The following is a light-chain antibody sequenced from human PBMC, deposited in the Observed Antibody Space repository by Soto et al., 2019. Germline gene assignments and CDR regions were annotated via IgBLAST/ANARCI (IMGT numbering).Light chain of an antibody. CDR3: QKYNSAPFT. CDR1: QGISNY. CDR2: AAS. Sequence: EIQVTESPASRSASVGDGVTLTCLASQGISNYLAWYQQKPGKVPKLLIYAASTLQSGVPSRFSGSGSGTDFTLTISSLQPEDVATYYCQKYNSAPFTFGPGT. J-gene: IGKJ3*01. V-gene: IGKV1-27*01.